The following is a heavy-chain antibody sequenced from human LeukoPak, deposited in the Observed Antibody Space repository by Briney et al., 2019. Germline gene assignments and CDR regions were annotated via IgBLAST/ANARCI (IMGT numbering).Heavy chain of an antibody. Sequence: GGSLRLSCAASGFTFTTYGMHWVRQAPGKGLVWVSRIMSDGRSTYADSVKGRFTISRDTAKNTLYLQMNSLRVEDTAVYYCAKVPSFGGQGTLVTVSS. CDR2: IMSDGRST. J-gene: IGHJ4*02. D-gene: IGHD3-3*01. CDR3: AKVPSF. V-gene: IGHV3-74*01. CDR1: GFTFTTYG.